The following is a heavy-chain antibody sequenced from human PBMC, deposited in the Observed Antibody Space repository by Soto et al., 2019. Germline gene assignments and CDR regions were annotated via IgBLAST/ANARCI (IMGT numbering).Heavy chain of an antibody. CDR2: IYYSGST. CDR3: ARGRYDSSGYHYGLAFDI. CDR1: GGSISSGDYY. D-gene: IGHD3-22*01. Sequence: TLSLTCTVSGGSISSGDYYWSWIRQPPGKGLEWIGYIYYSGSTYYNPSLKSRVTISVDTSKNQFSLKLSSVTAADTAVYYCARGRYDSSGYHYGLAFDIWGQGTMVTVSS. J-gene: IGHJ3*02. V-gene: IGHV4-30-4*01.